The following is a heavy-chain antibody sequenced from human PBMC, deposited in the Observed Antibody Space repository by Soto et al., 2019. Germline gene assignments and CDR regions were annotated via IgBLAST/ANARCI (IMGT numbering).Heavy chain of an antibody. D-gene: IGHD3-3*01. CDR2: ISAYNGNT. J-gene: IGHJ4*02. CDR3: ARVNSRIGSDFWSGYHTLSDFDY. CDR1: GYTFTSYG. Sequence: RASVKVSCKASGYTFTSYGISWVRQAPGQGLEWMGWISAYNGNTNYAQKLQGRVTMTTDTSTSTAYMELRSLRSDDTAVYYCARVNSRIGSDFWSGYHTLSDFDYWGQGTLVTVSS. V-gene: IGHV1-18*01.